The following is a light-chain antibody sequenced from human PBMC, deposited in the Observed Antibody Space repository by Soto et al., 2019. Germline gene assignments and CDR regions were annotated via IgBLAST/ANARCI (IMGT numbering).Light chain of an antibody. CDR2: GAS. CDR3: QQYGTSSWT. Sequence: EIVLTQSPGTLSMSPGERATLSCRASQSIGSSYLAWYQQKQGQAPRLLIYGASSRATGVPDRFSGSGSGTDFTLTISGLEPEDFAVYYCQQYGTSSWTFGQGTKVEIK. CDR1: QSIGSSY. J-gene: IGKJ1*01. V-gene: IGKV3-20*01.